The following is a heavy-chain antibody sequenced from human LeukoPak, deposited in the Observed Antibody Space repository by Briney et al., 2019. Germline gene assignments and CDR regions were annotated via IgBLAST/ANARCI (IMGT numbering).Heavy chain of an antibody. V-gene: IGHV3-23*01. CDR2: ISGSGGST. Sequence: GGSLRLSCAASGFTFSSYAMSWVRQAPGKGLEWVSAISGSGGSTYYADSVKGRFTISRDNSKNTLYLQMNSLRAEDTAVYYCAKGGISCSGGSCYRCYFDYWGQGTLVTVSS. CDR3: AKGGISCSGGSCYRCYFDY. CDR1: GFTFSSYA. D-gene: IGHD2-15*01. J-gene: IGHJ4*02.